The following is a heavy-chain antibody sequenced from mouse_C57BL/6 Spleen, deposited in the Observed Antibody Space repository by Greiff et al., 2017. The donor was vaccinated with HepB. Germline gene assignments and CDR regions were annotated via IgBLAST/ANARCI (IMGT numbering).Heavy chain of an antibody. CDR3: ARGNYWYFDV. J-gene: IGHJ1*03. CDR1: GYTFTSYW. CDR2: IHPNSGST. Sequence: VQLVESGAELVKPGASVKLSCKASGYTFTSYWMHWVKQRPGQGLEWIGMIHPNSGSTNYNEKFKSKATLTVDKSSSTAYMQLSSLTSEDSAVYYCARGNYWYFDVWGTGTTVTVSS. V-gene: IGHV1-64*01.